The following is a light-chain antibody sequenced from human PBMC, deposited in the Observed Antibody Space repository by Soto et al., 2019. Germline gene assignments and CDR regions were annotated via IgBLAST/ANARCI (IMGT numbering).Light chain of an antibody. CDR2: GAS. V-gene: IGKV3-20*01. CDR1: QSISSNF. CDR3: QHYNSYSEA. J-gene: IGKJ1*01. Sequence: EIVLTQSPGTLSLSPGEGATLSCRASQSISSNFLAWYQQKRGQAPRLLIHGASNRATGIPDRFSGSGSGTEFTLTISSLQSEDFATYYCQHYNSYSEAFGQGTKVDIK.